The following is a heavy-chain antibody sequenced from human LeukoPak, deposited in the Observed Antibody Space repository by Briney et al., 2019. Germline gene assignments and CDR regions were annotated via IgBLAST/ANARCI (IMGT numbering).Heavy chain of an antibody. CDR3: ARGLGIYYYYDSSGYYFNWFDP. D-gene: IGHD3-22*01. Sequence: ASVKVSCKASGYTFTSYYMHWVRQAPGQGLEWMGIINPSGGSTSYAQKFQGRVTMTRDMSTSTVYMELSSLRSEDTAVYYCARGLGIYYYYDSSGYYFNWFDPWGQGTLVTVSS. CDR1: GYTFTSYY. V-gene: IGHV1-46*01. J-gene: IGHJ5*02. CDR2: INPSGGST.